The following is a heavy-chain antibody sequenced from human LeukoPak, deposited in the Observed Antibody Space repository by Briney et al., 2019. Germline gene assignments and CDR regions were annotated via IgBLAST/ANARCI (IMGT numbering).Heavy chain of an antibody. CDR3: AREVVSYDYVWGSYRTVDY. D-gene: IGHD3-16*02. CDR1: GFTFSSYW. CDR2: IKQDGSEK. Sequence: QPGGSLRLSCAASGFTFSSYWMSWVRQAPGKGLEWMANIKQDGSEKYYVDSVKGRFTISRDNAKNSLYLQMSSLRAEDTAVYYCAREVVSYDYVWGSYRTVDYWGQGTLVTVSS. V-gene: IGHV3-7*01. J-gene: IGHJ4*02.